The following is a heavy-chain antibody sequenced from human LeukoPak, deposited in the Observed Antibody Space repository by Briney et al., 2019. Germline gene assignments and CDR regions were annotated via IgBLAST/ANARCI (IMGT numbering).Heavy chain of an antibody. Sequence: PGGSLRLSCAASGSTFSSYSMNWVRQAPGKGLEWVSSISSSSSYIYYADSVKGRFTISRDNAKNSLYLQMNSLRAEDTAVYYCARRTRGIAAAGAFDIWGQGTMVTVSS. D-gene: IGHD6-13*01. CDR1: GSTFSSYS. J-gene: IGHJ3*02. CDR2: ISSSSSYI. V-gene: IGHV3-21*01. CDR3: ARRTRGIAAAGAFDI.